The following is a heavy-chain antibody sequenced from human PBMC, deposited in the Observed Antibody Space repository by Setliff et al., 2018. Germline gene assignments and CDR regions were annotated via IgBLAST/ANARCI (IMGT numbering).Heavy chain of an antibody. J-gene: IGHJ4*02. V-gene: IGHV4-39*01. Sequence: TLSLTCTVSGGSISSGTYYWGWIRQPPGKGLEWIGSIHYSGSTYYNPSLKSRVTVSVDTSKNQFSLKLSSVTAADTAVYYCAKHDGRSSFDYWGQGTLVTVSS. D-gene: IGHD6-6*01. CDR1: GGSISSGTYY. CDR2: IHYSGST. CDR3: AKHDGRSSFDY.